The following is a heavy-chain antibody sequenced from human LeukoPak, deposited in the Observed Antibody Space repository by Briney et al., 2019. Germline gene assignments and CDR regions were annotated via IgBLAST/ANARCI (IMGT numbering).Heavy chain of an antibody. D-gene: IGHD5-12*01. V-gene: IGHV3-30*02. Sequence: GGSLRLSCAASGFTFSSYGMHWVRQAPGKGLEWVAFIRYDGSNKYYADSVKGRFTISRDNSKNTLYLQMNNLRAEDTAVYYCAKVERGYSGYDYDYWGQGTLVTVSS. CDR3: AKVERGYSGYDYDY. CDR2: IRYDGSNK. CDR1: GFTFSSYG. J-gene: IGHJ4*02.